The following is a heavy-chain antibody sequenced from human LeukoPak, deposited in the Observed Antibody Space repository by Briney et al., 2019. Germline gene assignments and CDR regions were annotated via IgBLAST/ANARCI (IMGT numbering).Heavy chain of an antibody. CDR3: ARDRYCRSSSSYYNQNENNWFDP. D-gene: IGHD2-2*01. CDR1: GGSISSSSYY. CDR2: IYYSGSN. J-gene: IGHJ5*02. V-gene: IGHV4-39*07. Sequence: SETLSLTCTVSGGSISSSSYYWGWIRHPPGKGLEWNGSIYYSGSNYYNPSLKSRVTITVHTSKNQFSPKLSSMTAADTAVYYCARDRYCRSSSSYYNQNENNWFDPWGQGTLVTVSS.